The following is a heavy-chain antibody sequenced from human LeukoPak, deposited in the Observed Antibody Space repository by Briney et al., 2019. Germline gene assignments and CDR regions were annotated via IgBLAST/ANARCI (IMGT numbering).Heavy chain of an antibody. V-gene: IGHV4-38-2*01. CDR1: GYSISSGYY. Sequence: PSETLSLTCAVSGYSISSGYYWGWIPQPPGKGLEWIGNIYHSGSTYYNPSLKSRVTISVDTSKNQFSLKLSSVTAADTAVYYCALQSLRSPDYWGQGTLVTVSS. CDR2: IYHSGST. J-gene: IGHJ4*02. D-gene: IGHD3-16*01. CDR3: ALQSLRSPDY.